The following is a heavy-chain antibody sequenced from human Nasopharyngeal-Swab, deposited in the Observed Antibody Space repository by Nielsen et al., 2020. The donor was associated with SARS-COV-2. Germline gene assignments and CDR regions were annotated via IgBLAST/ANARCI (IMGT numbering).Heavy chain of an antibody. J-gene: IGHJ6*02. Sequence: GESLKISCAASGFTFSSYGLHWVRQAPGTGLEWVAIISYDGSNTYYADSVKGRFTISRDNSKNTLYLQMNSLRAEDTAVYYCARTARSYDFWSGYSAYYYGMDVWGQGTTVTVSS. CDR2: ISYDGSNT. V-gene: IGHV3-30*03. D-gene: IGHD3-3*01. CDR3: ARTARSYDFWSGYSAYYYGMDV. CDR1: GFTFSSYG.